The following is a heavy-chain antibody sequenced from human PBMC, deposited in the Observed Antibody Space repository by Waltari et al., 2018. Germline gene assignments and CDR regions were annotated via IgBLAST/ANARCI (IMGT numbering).Heavy chain of an antibody. Sequence: QVQLVESGGGVVQPGGSLRLSCAASGFTFSSYGMHGCRQAPGKGREWVAFIRYDGSNKYYADSVKGRFTISRDNSKNTLYLQMNSLRAEDTAVYYCAKDDDSNPFDYWGQGTLVTVSS. CDR3: AKDDDSNPFDY. CDR1: GFTFSSYG. D-gene: IGHD4-4*01. V-gene: IGHV3-30*02. CDR2: IRYDGSNK. J-gene: IGHJ4*02.